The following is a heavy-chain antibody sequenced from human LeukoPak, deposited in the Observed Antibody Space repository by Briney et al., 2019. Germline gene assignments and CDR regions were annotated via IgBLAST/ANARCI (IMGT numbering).Heavy chain of an antibody. CDR1: GSRFTSYW. CDR3: ARHRGYSSGWFDP. D-gene: IGHD6-19*01. J-gene: IGHJ5*02. CDR2: IYPGDSDT. Sequence: GESLKISCKGSGSRFTSYWIGWVRQMPGKGLEWMGIIYPGDSDTRYSPSFQGQVTISADKSISTAYLQWSSLKASDTAMYYCARHRGYSSGWFDPWGQGTLVTVSS. V-gene: IGHV5-51*01.